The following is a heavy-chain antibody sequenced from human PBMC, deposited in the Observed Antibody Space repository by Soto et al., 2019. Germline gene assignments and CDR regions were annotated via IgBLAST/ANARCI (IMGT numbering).Heavy chain of an antibody. V-gene: IGHV4-39*01. CDR2: IFYDGYT. CDR1: GDSISGSPYF. D-gene: IGHD6-13*01. J-gene: IGHJ4*02. CDR3: ARLPAAVPHY. Sequence: QVQLQESGPGLVMPSETLSLTCTVSGDSISGSPYFWGWIRQPPGKRLEWMGSIFYDGYTLYTPSLKSRVTTSVDTSKNPFSLKLTSVAAADTAIYFCARLPAAVPHYWGQGILVTVSS.